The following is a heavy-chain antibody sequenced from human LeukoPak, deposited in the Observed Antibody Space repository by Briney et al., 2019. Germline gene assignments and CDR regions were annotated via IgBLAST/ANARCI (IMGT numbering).Heavy chain of an antibody. J-gene: IGHJ3*02. CDR3: ARLTHVDTAPFDT. D-gene: IGHD5-18*01. CDR2: IYPGDSDT. Sequence: GESLKISCKGSGYSFTSYWIGWVRQLPGKGLEWMGIIYPGDSDTRYSPSFQGQVTISADKSISTAYLQWSSLKASDTAMYYCARLTHVDTAPFDTWGQGTMVTVSS. V-gene: IGHV5-51*01. CDR1: GYSFTSYW.